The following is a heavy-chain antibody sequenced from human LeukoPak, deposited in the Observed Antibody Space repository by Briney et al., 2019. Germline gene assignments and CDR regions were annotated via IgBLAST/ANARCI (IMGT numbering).Heavy chain of an antibody. Sequence: PGGSLRLSCAASGFTFSSYAMHWVRQAPGKGLEWVAVIWYDGSNKYYADCVKGRFTISRDNSKNTLYLQMNSLRAEDTAVYYCARGSPIVYGGNPRGGPFDIWGQGTMVTVSS. CDR3: ARGSPIVYGGNPRGGPFDI. CDR2: IWYDGSNK. D-gene: IGHD4-23*01. CDR1: GFTFSSYA. V-gene: IGHV3-33*08. J-gene: IGHJ3*02.